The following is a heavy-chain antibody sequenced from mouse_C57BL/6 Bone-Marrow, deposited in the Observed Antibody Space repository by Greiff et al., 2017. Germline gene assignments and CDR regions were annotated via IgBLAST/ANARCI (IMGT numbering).Heavy chain of an antibody. J-gene: IGHJ1*03. D-gene: IGHD4-1*01. Sequence: QVQLQQSGAELVRPGASVTLSCKASGYTFTDYEMHWVKQTPVHGLEWIGAIDPETGGTAYNQKFKGKAILTADKSSSTAYMELRSLTSEDSAVYYCTRRELGLFYGYFDVWGTGTTVTVSS. CDR1: GYTFTDYE. CDR3: TRRELGLFYGYFDV. V-gene: IGHV1-15*01. CDR2: IDPETGGT.